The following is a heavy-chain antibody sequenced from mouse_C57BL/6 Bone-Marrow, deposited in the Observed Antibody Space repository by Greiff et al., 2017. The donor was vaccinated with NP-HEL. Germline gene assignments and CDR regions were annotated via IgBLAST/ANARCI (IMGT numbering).Heavy chain of an antibody. J-gene: IGHJ2*01. D-gene: IGHD1-1*01. CDR2: ISDGGSYT. CDR1: GFTFSSYA. V-gene: IGHV5-4*01. CDR3: AVVARDY. Sequence: EVQGVESGGGLVKPGGSLKLSCAASGFTFSSYAMSWVRQTPEKRLEWVATISDGGSYTYYPDNVKGRFTISRDNAKNNLYLQMSHLKSEDTAMYYCAVVARDYWGQGTTLTVSS.